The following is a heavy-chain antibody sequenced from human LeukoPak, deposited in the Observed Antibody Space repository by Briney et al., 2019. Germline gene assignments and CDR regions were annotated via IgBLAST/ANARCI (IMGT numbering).Heavy chain of an antibody. V-gene: IGHV4-59*01. CDR1: GGSISSYY. J-gene: IGHJ3*02. CDR3: ARINSAKGDAFDI. CDR2: IYYSGST. D-gene: IGHD3-10*01. Sequence: SETLSLTCTVSGGSISSYYWSWIRQPPGKGLEWIGYIYYSGSTNYNPSLKSRVTISVDTSKNQFSLKLSSVTAADTAVYYCARINSAKGDAFDIWGQGTMVTVSS.